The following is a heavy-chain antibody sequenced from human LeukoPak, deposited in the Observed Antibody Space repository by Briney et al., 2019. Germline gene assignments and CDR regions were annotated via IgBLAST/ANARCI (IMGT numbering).Heavy chain of an antibody. J-gene: IGHJ4*02. CDR2: IYYSGST. V-gene: IGHV4-31*03. Sequence: TSQTLSLTCTVPGGSISSGGYYWSWIRQHPGKGLEWIGYIYYSGSTYYNPSLKSRVTISVDTPKNQFSLKLSSVTAADTAVYYCATTQGGITIFGVVIKFDYWGQGTLVTVSS. CDR3: ATTQGGITIFGVVIKFDY. CDR1: GGSISSGGYY. D-gene: IGHD3-3*01.